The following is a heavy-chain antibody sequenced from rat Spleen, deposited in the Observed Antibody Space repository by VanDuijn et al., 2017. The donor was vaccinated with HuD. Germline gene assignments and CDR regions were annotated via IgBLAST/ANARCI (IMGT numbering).Heavy chain of an antibody. CDR1: GFSLTSYD. J-gene: IGHJ2*01. V-gene: IGHV2-13*01. CDR3: ARDPDYYSRPLFDY. CDR2: IGGNGNT. Sequence: QVQLKESGPGLVQPSQTLSLTCTVSGFSLTSYDMHWVRQPPGKGLEWMGVIGGNGNTHYNSALKSRLSISRDTSKSQVFLKMNSLQTEDTATYYCARDPDYYSRPLFDYWGQGVMVTVSS. D-gene: IGHD1-1*01.